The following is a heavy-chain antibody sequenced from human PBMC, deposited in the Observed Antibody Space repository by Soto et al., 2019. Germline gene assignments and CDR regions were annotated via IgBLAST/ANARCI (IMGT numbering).Heavy chain of an antibody. CDR1: DDSINSDKYY. CDR2: IYYRGNA. D-gene: IGHD3-16*01. CDR3: SGPGGLATISYYFDF. J-gene: IGHJ4*02. V-gene: IGHV4-39*01. Sequence: QLQLQESGPGLVKPSETLSLTCSVSDDSINSDKYYWGWIRQPPGKGLEWIGSIYYRGNAYYNPSLPTRSNKSLGKAKGPFPLKPKSVAAGGLAVVFCSGPGGLATISYYFDFWGPGALVTVSS.